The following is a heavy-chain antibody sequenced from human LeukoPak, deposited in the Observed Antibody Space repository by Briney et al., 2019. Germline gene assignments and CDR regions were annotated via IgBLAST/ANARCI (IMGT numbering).Heavy chain of an antibody. D-gene: IGHD6-13*01. V-gene: IGHV3-23*01. CDR2: ISGGGGST. Sequence: GGSLRLSCAASGFTFSSYAMNWVRQAPGKGLEWVSTISGGGGSTYYADSVKGRFTISRDNSKNTLYLQMNSLRAEDTAVYYCARVAADYYMDVWGKGTTVTISS. CDR1: GFTFSSYA. J-gene: IGHJ6*03. CDR3: ARVAADYYMDV.